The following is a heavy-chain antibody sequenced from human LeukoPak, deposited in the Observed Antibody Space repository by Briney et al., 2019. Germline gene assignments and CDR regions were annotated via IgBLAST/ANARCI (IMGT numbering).Heavy chain of an antibody. CDR1: GGTFGSHA. CDR3: ARRIVVVPAARHYYYGMDV. CDR2: IIPIFGTA. J-gene: IGHJ6*02. D-gene: IGHD2-2*01. Sequence: ASVKVSCKASGGTFGSHAISWVRQAPGQGLEWMGGIIPIFGTANYAQKFQGRVTITADESTSTACMELSSLRSEDTAVYYCARRIVVVPAARHYYYGMDVWGQGTTVTVSS. V-gene: IGHV1-69*01.